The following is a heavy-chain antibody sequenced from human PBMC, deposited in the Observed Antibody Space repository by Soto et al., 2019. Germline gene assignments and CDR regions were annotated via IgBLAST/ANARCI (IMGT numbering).Heavy chain of an antibody. D-gene: IGHD4-17*01. J-gene: IGHJ4*02. CDR2: ISSSGSTI. V-gene: IGHV3-48*03. Sequence: LRLSCAASGFTFSSYEMNWVRQAPGKGLEWVSYISSSGSTIYYADSVKGRFTISRDNAKNSLYLQMNSLRAEDTAVYYCARAPPPTHYGGNSNLDYWGQGTLVTVSS. CDR3: ARAPPPTHYGGNSNLDY. CDR1: GFTFSSYE.